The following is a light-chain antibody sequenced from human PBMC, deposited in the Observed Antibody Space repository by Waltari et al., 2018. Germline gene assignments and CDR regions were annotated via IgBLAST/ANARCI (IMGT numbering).Light chain of an antibody. J-gene: IGLJ1*01. Sequence: QSALTQPPSASGSPGQSVTISCTGTTSDIGAYNFVSWYQKHPGKAPKLLIFEVAKRPSWVPDRFSGSKSGITASLTVSVLQAEDEADYYCSSYAGSDNLRVFGTGTTVTVL. V-gene: IGLV2-8*01. CDR2: EVA. CDR3: SSYAGSDNLRV. CDR1: TSDIGAYNF.